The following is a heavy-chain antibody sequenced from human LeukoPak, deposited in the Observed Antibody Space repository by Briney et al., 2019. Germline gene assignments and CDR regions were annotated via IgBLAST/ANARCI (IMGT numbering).Heavy chain of an antibody. Sequence: SETLSLTCTVSGGSISSYYWSWIRQPPGKGLEWSGYIYYSGSTNYNPSLTSRVTISVDSYKHQFSLKLSSVTAADTGVYYCARMGRRGYFDYWGQGTLVTVSS. J-gene: IGHJ4*02. CDR1: GGSISSYY. CDR3: ARMGRRGYFDY. CDR2: IYYSGST. D-gene: IGHD1-26*01. V-gene: IGHV4-59*01.